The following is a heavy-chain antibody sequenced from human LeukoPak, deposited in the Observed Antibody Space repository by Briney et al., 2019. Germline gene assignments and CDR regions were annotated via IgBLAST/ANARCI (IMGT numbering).Heavy chain of an antibody. D-gene: IGHD2/OR15-2a*01. V-gene: IGHV3-74*01. CDR3: TTTFEF. CDR1: GFTSTNYW. CDR2: VDGGGTGT. J-gene: IGHJ4*02. Sequence: GGSLRLSCGASGFTSTNYWMHWVRQAPGKGLVWVSRVDGGGTGTSYADSVKGRFTISRDNAKNTVYLQMNSLRAEDTAVYYCTTTFEFWGQGTLVTVSS.